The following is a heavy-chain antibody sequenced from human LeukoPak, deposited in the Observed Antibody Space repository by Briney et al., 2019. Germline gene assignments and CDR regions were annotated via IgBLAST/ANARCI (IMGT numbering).Heavy chain of an antibody. J-gene: IGHJ4*02. D-gene: IGHD6-13*01. CDR3: ARRRIAAAAVFDY. V-gene: IGHV1-2*02. CDR1: GYTFTSYA. CDR2: INPNNGVT. Sequence: GASVKVSCKASGYTFTSYAMHWVRQAPGQGLEWMGWINPNNGVTNYAQKFQGRVTMTRDTSISTAYMELSRLRSDDTAVYYCARRRIAAAAVFDYWGQGTLVTVSS.